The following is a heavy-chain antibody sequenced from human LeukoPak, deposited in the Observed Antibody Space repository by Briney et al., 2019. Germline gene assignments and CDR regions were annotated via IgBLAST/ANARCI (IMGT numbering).Heavy chain of an antibody. CDR3: ASHVTVLGTRGFDF. Sequence: SETLSLTCAVSGDSITRHSWWSWVRQPPGKGLEWIGEVHHGGASNYDPSLESRVTISVDKSKNRFSLNLRSVTAADTATYYCASHVTVLGTRGFDFWGRGTLVTVS. D-gene: IGHD6-19*01. CDR1: GDSITRHSW. CDR2: VHHGGAS. J-gene: IGHJ4*02. V-gene: IGHV4-4*02.